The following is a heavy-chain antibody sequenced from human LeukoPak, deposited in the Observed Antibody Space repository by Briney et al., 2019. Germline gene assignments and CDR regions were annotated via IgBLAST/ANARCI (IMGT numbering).Heavy chain of an antibody. Sequence: ASVKVSCKASGYTFTSYGISWVRQAPGQGLEWMGWISAYNGNTNYAQKLQGRVTMTTDTPTSTAYMELRSLRSDDTAVYYCAREPGHYYDSSGPYNAFDIWGQGTMVTVSS. D-gene: IGHD3-22*01. J-gene: IGHJ3*02. CDR2: ISAYNGNT. CDR1: GYTFTSYG. V-gene: IGHV1-18*01. CDR3: AREPGHYYDSSGPYNAFDI.